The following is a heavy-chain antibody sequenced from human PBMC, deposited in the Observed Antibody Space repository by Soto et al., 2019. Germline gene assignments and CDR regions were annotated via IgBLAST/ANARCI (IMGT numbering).Heavy chain of an antibody. D-gene: IGHD1-20*01. CDR1: EDIFNNFG. V-gene: IGHV1-18*01. Sequence: QAQLVQSGAEVKKPGASVRVACTASEDIFNNFGITWVRQAPGQGLEWLGGVSYYNGNTNYAQSPQGRVFMTTNATTSTAYLELRSLTFNYTAVYYCARDLILFFSVGICPFSMWGQGTQVIVSS. CDR2: VSYYNGNT. CDR3: ARDLILFFSVGICPFSM. J-gene: IGHJ4*02.